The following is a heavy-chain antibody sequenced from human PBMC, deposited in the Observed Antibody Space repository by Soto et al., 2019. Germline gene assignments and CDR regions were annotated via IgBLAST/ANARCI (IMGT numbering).Heavy chain of an antibody. CDR3: AKVGYYYDIYDHWDFDL. V-gene: IGHV3-23*01. Sequence: EVQLLESGGGLVQPGGSLRLSCAASGFTFSSYAMTWVRQAPGEGLEWVSAITGSGGSTNYVDSVKGRFTIARDNSKITLYLQMNSLRAVDPAVYYCAKVGYYYDIYDHWDFDLWGRGTLVTFSS. J-gene: IGHJ2*01. D-gene: IGHD3-22*01. CDR2: ITGSGGST. CDR1: GFTFSSYA.